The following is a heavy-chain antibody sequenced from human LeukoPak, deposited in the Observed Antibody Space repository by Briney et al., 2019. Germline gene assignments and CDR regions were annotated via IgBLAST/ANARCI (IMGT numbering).Heavy chain of an antibody. D-gene: IGHD6-19*01. Sequence: ASVKVSCKASGYTFTSYGISWVRQAPGQGLEWMGWISAYNGNTNYAQKLQGRVTMTTDTSTSTAYMELRSLRSDDTAVYHCAVIAVAGKESDYWGQGTLVTVSS. V-gene: IGHV1-18*01. J-gene: IGHJ4*02. CDR1: GYTFTSYG. CDR2: ISAYNGNT. CDR3: AVIAVAGKESDY.